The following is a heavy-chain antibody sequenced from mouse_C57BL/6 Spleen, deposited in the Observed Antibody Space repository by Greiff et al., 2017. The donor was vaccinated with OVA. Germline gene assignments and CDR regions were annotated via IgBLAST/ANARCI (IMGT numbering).Heavy chain of an antibody. Sequence: QVQLKESGPELVKPGASVKISCKASGYAFSSSWMNWVKQRPGQGLEWIGRIYPGDGDTNYNGKFKGKATLTADKSSSTAYMQLSSLSSEDSAVYFWATTMVATVPYYYAMDDWGPGTSHTVSS. V-gene: IGHV1-82*01. D-gene: IGHD2-2*01. J-gene: IGHJ4*01. CDR1: GYAFSSSW. CDR3: ATTMVATVPYYYAMDD. CDR2: IYPGDGDT.